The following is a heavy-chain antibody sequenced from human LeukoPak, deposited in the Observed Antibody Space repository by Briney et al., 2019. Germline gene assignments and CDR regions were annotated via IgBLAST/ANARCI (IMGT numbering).Heavy chain of an antibody. V-gene: IGHV4-4*07. CDR3: ARDRGTDDIDPGAHDGAFDI. CDR2: IYTSGST. D-gene: IGHD5-12*01. J-gene: IGHJ3*02. CDR1: GGSISSYY. Sequence: SETLSLTCTVSGGSISSYYWSWIRQPAGKGLEWIGRIYTSGSTNYNPSLKSRVTMSVDTSKNQFSLKLSSVTAADTAVYYCARDRGTDDIDPGAHDGAFDIWGQGTMVTVSS.